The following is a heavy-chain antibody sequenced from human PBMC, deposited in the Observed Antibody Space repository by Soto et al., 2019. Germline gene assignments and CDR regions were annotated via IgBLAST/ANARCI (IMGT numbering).Heavy chain of an antibody. J-gene: IGHJ4*01. CDR2: IYHSGST. V-gene: IGHV4-30-2*01. D-gene: IGHD6-19*01. CDR1: GGSISSGGYS. CDR3: ARGSSSGWYLYYFDY. Sequence: NPSETLSLTCAVSGGSISSGGYSWSWILQPPGKGLEWIGYIYHSGSTYYNPSLKSRVTISVDRSKNQFSLKLSSVTAADTAVYYCARGSSSGWYLYYFDYWGHGTLVTVSS.